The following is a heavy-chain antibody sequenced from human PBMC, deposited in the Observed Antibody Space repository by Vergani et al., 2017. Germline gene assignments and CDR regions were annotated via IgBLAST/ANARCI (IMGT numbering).Heavy chain of an antibody. CDR3: ARLEIVAEMATPISAFDI. Sequence: QLQLQESGPGLVKPSETLSLTCTVSGGSISSSSYYWGWICQPPGKGLEWIGSIYYSGSTYYNPSLKSRVTISVDTSKNQFSLKLSSVTAADTAVYYCARLEIVAEMATPISAFDIWGQGTMVTVSS. J-gene: IGHJ3*02. CDR1: GGSISSSSYY. V-gene: IGHV4-39*01. CDR2: IYYSGST. D-gene: IGHD5-24*01.